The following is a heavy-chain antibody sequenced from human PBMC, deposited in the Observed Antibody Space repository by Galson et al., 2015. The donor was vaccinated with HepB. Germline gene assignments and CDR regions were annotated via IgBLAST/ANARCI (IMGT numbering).Heavy chain of an antibody. J-gene: IGHJ6*02. D-gene: IGHD1-26*01. CDR3: ARIGVGSGNPYGIYGMDV. V-gene: IGHV5-10-1*01. CDR1: GYSFTIYW. CDR2: LDPSDSYT. Sequence: QSGADVTKPGETLRISCKGSGYSFTIYWISWVRQMPGKGLEWMGRLDPSDSYTNYSTSFQRHVTTSADKSSSTAYLQWSSLKGTDTAMYYCARIGVGSGNPYGIYGMDVWGQGTTVTVSS.